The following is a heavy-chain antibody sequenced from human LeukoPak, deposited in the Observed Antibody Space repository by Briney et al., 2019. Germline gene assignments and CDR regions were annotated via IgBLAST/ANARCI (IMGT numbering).Heavy chain of an antibody. CDR2: IYYSGST. CDR1: GGSISSSSYY. V-gene: IGHV4-39*01. Sequence: SETLSLTCTVSGGSISSSSYYWGWIRQPPGKGLEWIGSIYYSGSTYYNPSLKSRVTISVDTSKNQFSLKLSSVTAADTAVYYCARGDFWSGYYDYWGQGTLVTVSS. CDR3: ARGDFWSGYYDY. J-gene: IGHJ4*02. D-gene: IGHD3-3*01.